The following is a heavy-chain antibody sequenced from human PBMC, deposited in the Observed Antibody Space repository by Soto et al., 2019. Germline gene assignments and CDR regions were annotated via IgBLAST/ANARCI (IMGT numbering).Heavy chain of an antibody. Sequence: QVQLVQSGAEVKKPGSSVKVSCQASGVSFSSHAISWVRQAPGQGLEWVGGIIPIFGTGNYAQRIQGRVTITADESTSTAYMELSSLRSEDTAVYYCARETYYYDSSGQYYFDYWGQGTLVTVSS. V-gene: IGHV1-69*01. CDR2: IIPIFGTG. CDR1: GVSFSSHA. CDR3: ARETYYYDSSGQYYFDY. J-gene: IGHJ4*02. D-gene: IGHD3-22*01.